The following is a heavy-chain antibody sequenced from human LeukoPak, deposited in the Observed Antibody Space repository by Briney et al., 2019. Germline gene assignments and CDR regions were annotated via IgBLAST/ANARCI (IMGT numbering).Heavy chain of an antibody. J-gene: IGHJ5*02. CDR1: GDRFTNYW. Sequence: GESLKISCKGSGDRFTNYWIGWVRQMPGKGLEWMGIIYPRESDTRYSPSFQGQVTISADRATSTAYLQWSSLKASDSAMYYCARRPLRSQNWFSPWGQGTLVTVSS. CDR3: ARRPLRSQNWFSP. CDR2: IYPRESDT. V-gene: IGHV5-51*01. D-gene: IGHD3-10*01.